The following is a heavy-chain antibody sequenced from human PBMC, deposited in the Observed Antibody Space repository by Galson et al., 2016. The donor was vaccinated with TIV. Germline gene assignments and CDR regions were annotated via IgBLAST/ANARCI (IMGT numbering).Heavy chain of an antibody. V-gene: IGHV3-48*02. CDR3: ARVLAGLFDY. J-gene: IGHJ4*02. D-gene: IGHD6-19*01. CDR2: ISNTGATV. Sequence: SLRLSCAVSGFTFSSYTMYWVRQAPGKGLEWVSDISNTGATVHYTDSVKGRFTVSRDNAKSSLFLQMNSLRDEDTAVYYCARVLAGLFDYWGQGTLVTVSS. CDR1: GFTFSSYT.